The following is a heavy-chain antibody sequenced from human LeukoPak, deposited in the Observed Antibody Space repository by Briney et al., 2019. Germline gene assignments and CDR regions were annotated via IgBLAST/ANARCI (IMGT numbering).Heavy chain of an antibody. J-gene: IGHJ3*01. V-gene: IGHV3-33*08. CDR3: ARPAYTAAYDL. D-gene: IGHD3-16*01. Sequence: GGSLRLSCAASGFTFSSYGMHWVRQAPGKGLEWVAVIWYGGSNKYYADSVKGRFTISRDNSKNTLYLQMNSLRAEDTAVYYCARPAYTAAYDLWGQGTMVTVSS. CDR2: IWYGGSNK. CDR1: GFTFSSYG.